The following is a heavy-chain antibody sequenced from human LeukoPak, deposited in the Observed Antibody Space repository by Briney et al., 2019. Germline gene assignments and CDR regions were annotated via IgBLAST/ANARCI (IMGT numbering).Heavy chain of an antibody. CDR2: MNPNSGNT. CDR3: ARADYDSSGPTRYYYHGMDV. Sequence: ASVKVSCKASGYTFTSYDINWVRQATGQGLEWMGWMNPNSGNTGYAQKFQGRVTMTRNTSISTAYMELSSLRSEDTAVYYCARADYDSSGPTRYYYHGMDVWGQGTTVTVSS. V-gene: IGHV1-8*01. J-gene: IGHJ6*02. D-gene: IGHD3-22*01. CDR1: GYTFTSYD.